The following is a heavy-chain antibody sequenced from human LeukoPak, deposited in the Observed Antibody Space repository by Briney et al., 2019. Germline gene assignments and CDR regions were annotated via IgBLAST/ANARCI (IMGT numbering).Heavy chain of an antibody. CDR3: ARMFRSSWYINWFDP. D-gene: IGHD6-13*01. CDR1: GYSISRGYF. CDR2: IYHSGST. J-gene: IGHJ5*02. Sequence: NPSETLSLTCTVSGYSISRGYFWGWIRPPPGKGLEWIGSIYHSGSTSYNPSLKSRLTISVDTSKNQFSLKLNFVTAADTAMYYCARMFRSSWYINWFDPWGQGTLVTVSS. V-gene: IGHV4-38-2*02.